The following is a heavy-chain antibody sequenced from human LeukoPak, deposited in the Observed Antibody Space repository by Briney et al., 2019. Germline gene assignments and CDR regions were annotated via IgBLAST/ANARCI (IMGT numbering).Heavy chain of an antibody. J-gene: IGHJ4*02. CDR1: GYTFTSYY. CDR2: INPSGGST. Sequence: ASVKVSCKASGYTFTSYYMHWVRQAPGQGLEWMGIINPSGGSTSYAQKFQGRVTMTRDTSTSTVYMELSSLRSEDTAVYYCAKASKWELLRGYFDDWGQGTLVTVSS. V-gene: IGHV1-46*01. D-gene: IGHD1-26*01. CDR3: AKASKWELLRGYFDD.